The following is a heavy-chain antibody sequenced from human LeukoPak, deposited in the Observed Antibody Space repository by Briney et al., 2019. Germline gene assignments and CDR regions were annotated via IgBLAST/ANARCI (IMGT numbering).Heavy chain of an antibody. CDR2: IYHSGST. D-gene: IGHD4-23*01. J-gene: IGHJ3*02. CDR1: GYSISSGYY. CDR3: ARGSVALGAFDI. V-gene: IGHV4-38-2*02. Sequence: KASETLSLTCTVSGYSISSGYYWGWIRPPPGKGREWIGSIYHSGSTYYNPSLKSRVTISVDTSKNQFSLKLSSVTAADTAVYYCARGSVALGAFDIWGQGTMVTVSS.